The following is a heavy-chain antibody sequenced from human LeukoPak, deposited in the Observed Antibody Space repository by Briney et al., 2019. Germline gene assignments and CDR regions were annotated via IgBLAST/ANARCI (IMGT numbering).Heavy chain of an antibody. Sequence: PGGSLRLSCAASGFTFSIHSMSWVRQAPGKGLEWVSSISRSSSYIYYADSVKGRFTISRDNAKNSLYLQMNSLRAEDTAVYYCARAASDSSSYVFDYWGQGTLVTVSS. CDR2: ISRSSSYI. J-gene: IGHJ4*02. CDR3: ARAASDSSSYVFDY. D-gene: IGHD3-22*01. V-gene: IGHV3-21*01. CDR1: GFTFSIHS.